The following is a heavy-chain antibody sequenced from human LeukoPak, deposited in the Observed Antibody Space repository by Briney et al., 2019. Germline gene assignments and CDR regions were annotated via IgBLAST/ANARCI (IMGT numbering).Heavy chain of an antibody. CDR3: ARGLGLNYFDF. J-gene: IGHJ4*02. Sequence: PSETLSLTCAVSGGSMTNYYWTWIRQPPGRGLEWIGNIFHSGSINYNPSLKSRVTISIDTSKNQFSLKLNSVTAADTAVYYCARGLGLNYFDFWGQGTLVTVSS. CDR2: IFHSGSI. D-gene: IGHD7-27*01. CDR1: GGSMTNYY. V-gene: IGHV4-59*08.